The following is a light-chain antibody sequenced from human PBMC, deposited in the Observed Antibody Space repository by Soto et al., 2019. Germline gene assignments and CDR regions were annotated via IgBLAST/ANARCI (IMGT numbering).Light chain of an antibody. CDR3: QHRGNWPLT. J-gene: IGKJ4*01. CDR1: QSVNSY. CDR2: DAS. V-gene: IGKV3-11*01. Sequence: EIALTQSPATLSLSPGERATLSCRASQSVNSYLAWYQQKPGQAPRLLIYDASNRATGVPARFSGSGSGTDFTLTISSLEPEDFAVYYCQHRGNWPLTFGGGTKVEVK.